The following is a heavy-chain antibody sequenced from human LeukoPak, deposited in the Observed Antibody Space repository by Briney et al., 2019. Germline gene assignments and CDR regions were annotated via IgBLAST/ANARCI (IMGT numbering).Heavy chain of an antibody. CDR1: GYTFTSYG. J-gene: IGHJ5*02. V-gene: IGHV1-18*01. Sequence: ASVKVSCKPSGYTFTSYGISWVRQASGQGLEWMGWISAYNGNTNYAQKFQGRVTMTTDTSTSTAYMELRSLKSDDTAVYYSARRRGSGSPIGGWFDPWGQGTLVTVSS. CDR2: ISAYNGNT. CDR3: ARRRGSGSPIGGWFDP. D-gene: IGHD1-26*01.